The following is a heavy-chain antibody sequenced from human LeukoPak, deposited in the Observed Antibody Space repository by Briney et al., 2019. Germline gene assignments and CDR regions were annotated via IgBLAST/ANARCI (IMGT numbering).Heavy chain of an antibody. CDR1: GFTFSSYG. Sequence: GGSLRLSCAASGFTFSSYGMHWVRQAPGKGLEWVAFIRYDGSNKYYADSVKGRFTISRDNSKNTLYLQMNSLRAEDTAVYYCAKDYDYDSSGYSYYFDYWGQGTLVTVSS. CDR2: IRYDGSNK. V-gene: IGHV3-30*02. D-gene: IGHD3-22*01. CDR3: AKDYDYDSSGYSYYFDY. J-gene: IGHJ4*02.